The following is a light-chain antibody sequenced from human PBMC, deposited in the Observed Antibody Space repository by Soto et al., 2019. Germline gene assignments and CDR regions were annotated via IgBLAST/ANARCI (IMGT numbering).Light chain of an antibody. V-gene: IGKV3-11*01. CDR3: QHRSNWPRT. Sequence: EIVLTQSPATLSLSPGERATLPCRASQSVSSYLAWYQQKPGQAPRLLIYGACNRATGIPARFSGSGSGTDFTHTISSREPEDFAVYYCQHRSNWPRTFGQGTKVEIK. CDR2: GAC. J-gene: IGKJ2*01. CDR1: QSVSSY.